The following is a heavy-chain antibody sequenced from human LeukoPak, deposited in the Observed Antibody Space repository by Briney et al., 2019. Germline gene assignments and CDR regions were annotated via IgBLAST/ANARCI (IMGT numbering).Heavy chain of an antibody. D-gene: IGHD6-19*01. V-gene: IGHV3-9*01. J-gene: IGHJ3*02. Sequence: PGGSLRLSCAASGFTFDDYAMHWVRHAPGRGLEWVSGISWNSGSIGYADSVKGRFTISRDNAKNSLYLQMNSLRAEDTALYYCAKDIYPTGIAVAGTVGLGAFDIWGQGTMVTVSS. CDR2: ISWNSGSI. CDR3: AKDIYPTGIAVAGTVGLGAFDI. CDR1: GFTFDDYA.